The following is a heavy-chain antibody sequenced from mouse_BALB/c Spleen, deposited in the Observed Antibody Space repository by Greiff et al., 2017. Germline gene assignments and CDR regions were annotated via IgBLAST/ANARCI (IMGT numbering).Heavy chain of an antibody. CDR3: ARGPYYGGVFDV. V-gene: IGHV5-6-5*01. J-gene: IGHJ1*01. CDR2: ISSGGST. D-gene: IGHD1-1*01. Sequence: EVMLVESGGGLVKPGGSLKLSCAASGFTFSSYAMSWVRQTPEKRLEWVASISSGGSTYYPDSVKGRFTISRDNARNILYLQMSSLRSEDTAMYYCARGPYYGGVFDVWGAGTTVTVSS. CDR1: GFTFSSYA.